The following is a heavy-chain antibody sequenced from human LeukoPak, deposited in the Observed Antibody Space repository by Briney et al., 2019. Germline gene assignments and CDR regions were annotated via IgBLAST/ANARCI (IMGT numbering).Heavy chain of an antibody. D-gene: IGHD2-15*01. Sequence: PGGSLRLSCAVSGLTFSSYAMTWVRQAPGKGLEWVANIKQDGSEKYYVDSVKGRFTISRDNAKNSLYLQMNSLRAEDTAVCYCAREAPLVVVVAATVNYFDYWGQGTLVTVSS. V-gene: IGHV3-7*01. CDR1: GLTFSSYA. CDR3: AREAPLVVVVAATVNYFDY. J-gene: IGHJ4*02. CDR2: IKQDGSEK.